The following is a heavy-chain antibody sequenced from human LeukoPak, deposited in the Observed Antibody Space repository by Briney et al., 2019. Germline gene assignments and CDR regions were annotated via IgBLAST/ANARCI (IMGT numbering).Heavy chain of an antibody. Sequence: PGGSLRLSCAAPGFTFSTYGMHWVRQAPGKGLEWVSVIWYDGSSKYYADSVKGRFTISRDNSKNTLYLQINSLRAEDTGVYYCARDRISMKARGEPDYWGPGTLVTVSS. D-gene: IGHD3-22*01. J-gene: IGHJ4*02. CDR1: GFTFSTYG. CDR2: IWYDGSSK. V-gene: IGHV3-33*01. CDR3: ARDRISMKARGEPDY.